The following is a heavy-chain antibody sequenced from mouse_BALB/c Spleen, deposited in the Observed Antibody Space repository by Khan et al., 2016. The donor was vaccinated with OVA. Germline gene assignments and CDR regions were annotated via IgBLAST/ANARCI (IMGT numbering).Heavy chain of an antibody. V-gene: IGHV1S56*01. CDR3: ARDDYFVGDAMDY. CDR1: GYTFTTYY. CDR2: IYPGNINT. J-gene: IGHJ4*01. D-gene: IGHD2-4*01. Sequence: QVQLQQSGPELVKPGASVRISCKASGYTFTTYYIHWVRQRPGQGLEWIGWIYPGNINTKYNERFKGKATLTADNSSSTAYIHLSSLTSEDSAVYFCARDDYFVGDAMDYWGQGTSVIVSS.